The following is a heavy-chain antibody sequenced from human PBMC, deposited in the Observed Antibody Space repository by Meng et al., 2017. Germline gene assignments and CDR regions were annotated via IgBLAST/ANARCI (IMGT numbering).Heavy chain of an antibody. CDR1: GGTFSSYA. CDR2: IIPIFGTA. CDR3: ARGPGYSYGPDAFDI. V-gene: IGHV1-69*13. J-gene: IGHJ3*02. D-gene: IGHD5-18*01. Sequence: SAKVSCKASGGTFSSYAISWVRQAPGQGLEWMGGIIPIFGTANYAQKFQGRVTITADESTSTAYMELISLRSEDTAVYYCARGPGYSYGPDAFDIWGQGTMVTVSS.